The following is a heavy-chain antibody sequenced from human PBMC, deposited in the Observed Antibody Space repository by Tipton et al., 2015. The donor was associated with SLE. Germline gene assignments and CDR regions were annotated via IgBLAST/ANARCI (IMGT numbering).Heavy chain of an antibody. Sequence: TLSLTCTVSGGSISSYYWSWIRQSPGKGLEWIGYVFYSGSANYSPSLKSRVTLSVDTSKNHVSLTLTSVTAADTAMYYCARGLPTATIYYYALDVWGQGTTVTVSS. V-gene: IGHV4-59*01. CDR1: GGSISSYY. J-gene: IGHJ6*02. CDR3: ARGLPTATIYYYALDV. D-gene: IGHD5-24*01. CDR2: VFYSGSA.